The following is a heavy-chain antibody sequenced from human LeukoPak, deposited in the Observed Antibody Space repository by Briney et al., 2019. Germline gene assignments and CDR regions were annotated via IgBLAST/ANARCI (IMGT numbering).Heavy chain of an antibody. Sequence: GGSLRLSCAASGFTFSSNAMNWVRQAPGKGLEWVSAISGTGSTTYYADSVKGRFTISRDNSKNTLYLQLNSLRADDTAVYYCAKVTGAPVGAATDWGQGTLVTVSS. V-gene: IGHV3-23*01. CDR2: ISGTGSTT. D-gene: IGHD1-26*01. J-gene: IGHJ4*02. CDR3: AKVTGAPVGAATD. CDR1: GFTFSSNA.